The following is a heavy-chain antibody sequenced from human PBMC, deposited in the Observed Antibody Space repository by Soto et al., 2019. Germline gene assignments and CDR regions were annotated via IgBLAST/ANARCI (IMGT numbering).Heavy chain of an antibody. J-gene: IGHJ6*03. D-gene: IGHD1-1*01. Sequence: SVKVSCKASGGTFSSYAISWVRQAPGQGLEWMGGIIPIFGTANYAQKFQGRVTITADESTSTAYMELSSLRSADTAVYYCARTPEVPYYYYYYMDVWGKGTTVTVSS. V-gene: IGHV1-69*13. CDR2: IIPIFGTA. CDR3: ARTPEVPYYYYYYMDV. CDR1: GGTFSSYA.